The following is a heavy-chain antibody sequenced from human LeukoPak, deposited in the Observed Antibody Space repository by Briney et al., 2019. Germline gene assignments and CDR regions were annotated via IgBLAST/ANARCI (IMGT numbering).Heavy chain of an antibody. CDR2: ISSSGSTI. V-gene: IGHV3-11*01. Sequence: GGFLRLSCAASGFTFSDYYMSWNRQAPGKGLEWVSYISSSGSTIYYADSVKGRFTISRDNAKNSLYLQMNSLRAEDTAVYYCARDTSGYDASLGYWGQGTLVTVSS. CDR1: GFTFSDYY. J-gene: IGHJ4*02. CDR3: ARDTSGYDASLGY. D-gene: IGHD5-12*01.